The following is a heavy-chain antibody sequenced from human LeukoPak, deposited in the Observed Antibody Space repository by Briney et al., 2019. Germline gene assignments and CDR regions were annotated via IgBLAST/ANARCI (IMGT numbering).Heavy chain of an antibody. CDR1: GGSISSYY. CDR3: AREVGSGDDILTGSFDY. J-gene: IGHJ4*02. CDR2: IYYSGST. D-gene: IGHD3-9*01. V-gene: IGHV4-59*01. Sequence: SETLSLTCTVSGGSISSYYWSWIRQPPGKGLEWIGYIYYSGSTNYNPSLKSRVTISVDTSKNQFSLKLSSVTSADTAVYYCAREVGSGDDILTGSFDYWGQGTLVTVSS.